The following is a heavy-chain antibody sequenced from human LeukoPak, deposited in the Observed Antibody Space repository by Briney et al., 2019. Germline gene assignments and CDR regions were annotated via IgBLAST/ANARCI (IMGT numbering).Heavy chain of an antibody. V-gene: IGHV4-39*02. CDR2: VYYTGNT. J-gene: IGHJ4*02. CDR1: GGSLSTSDYY. CDR3: ARLTKTLNFDH. D-gene: IGHD4-23*01. Sequence: SDTLSLTCTVSGGSLSTSDYYWSWIRQPPGRELQWLATVYYTGNTYYNPSLKSRLTISVDTSESHFSLMVNSVTAADTAVYYCARLTKTLNFDHWGQGTLVTVSS.